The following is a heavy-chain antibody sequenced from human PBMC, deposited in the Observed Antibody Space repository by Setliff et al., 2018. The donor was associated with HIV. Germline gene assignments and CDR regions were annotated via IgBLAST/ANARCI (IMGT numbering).Heavy chain of an antibody. CDR3: ARRRGGYFDY. V-gene: IGHV1-3*04. CDR2: INTGNDNT. D-gene: IGHD3-16*01. CDR1: GYTFNDNY. J-gene: IGHJ4*01. Sequence: ASVKVSCKASGYTFNDNYIHWVRQAPGQGLEWMGGINTGNDNTQYSQRFQGRVRFSKDTSATTAAMELSNLASEDTAVYYCARRRGGYFDYWGHGTLVTVSS.